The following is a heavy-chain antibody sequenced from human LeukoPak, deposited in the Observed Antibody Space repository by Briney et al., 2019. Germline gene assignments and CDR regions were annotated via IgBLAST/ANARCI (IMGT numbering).Heavy chain of an antibody. CDR3: ARDYYDSSGYLWYFDY. J-gene: IGHJ4*02. D-gene: IGHD3-22*01. CDR2: IYYSGIT. V-gene: IGHV4-59*01. Sequence: SETLSLTCTVSGGSISNYYWNYIRQPPGKGLEWIGYIYYSGITNYNPSLKSRVTISVDTSKNQFSLKLSSVTAADTAVYYCARDYYDSSGYLWYFDYWGQGTLVTVSS. CDR1: GGSISNYY.